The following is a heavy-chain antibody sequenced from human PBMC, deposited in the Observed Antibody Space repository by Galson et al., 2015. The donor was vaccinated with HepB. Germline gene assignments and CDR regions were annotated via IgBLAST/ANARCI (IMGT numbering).Heavy chain of an antibody. D-gene: IGHD3-3*01. Sequence: SVKVSCKASGYTFTSYYMHWVRQAPGQGLEWMGIINPSGGSTSYAQKFQGRVTMTRDTSTSTVYMELSSLRSEDTAVYYCARGALGFLEWFRNNWFDPWGQGTLVTVSS. V-gene: IGHV1-46*03. CDR2: INPSGGST. CDR1: GYTFTSYY. J-gene: IGHJ5*02. CDR3: ARGALGFLEWFRNNWFDP.